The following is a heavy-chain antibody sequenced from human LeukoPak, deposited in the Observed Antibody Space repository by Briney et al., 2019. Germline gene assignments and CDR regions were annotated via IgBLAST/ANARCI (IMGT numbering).Heavy chain of an antibody. CDR1: GGTFSSYA. D-gene: IGHD5-12*01. Sequence: ASVKVSCKASGGTFSSYAISWVRQAPGQGLEWMGRIIPILGIANYAQKFQGRVTITADKPTSTAYMELSSLRSEDTAVYYCARVEIVATVPGFDYWGQGTLVTVSS. V-gene: IGHV1-69*04. CDR3: ARVEIVATVPGFDY. CDR2: IIPILGIA. J-gene: IGHJ4*02.